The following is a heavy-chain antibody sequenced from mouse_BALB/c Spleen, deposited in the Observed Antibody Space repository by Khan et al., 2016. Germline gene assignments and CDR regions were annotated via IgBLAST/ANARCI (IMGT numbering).Heavy chain of an antibody. CDR2: IWADGRT. Sequence: QVQLKQSGPGLVAPSQSLSITCTVSGFSLTGYGVNWVRQPPGKGLEWLGKIWADGRTDYNSALKSRVSISKDNSKSQVVLKMNSLQTDDTANYYCSSDYDGFAYWGQRTLVIVSA. J-gene: IGHJ3*01. CDR3: SSDYDGFAY. V-gene: IGHV2-6-7*01. D-gene: IGHD2-12*01. CDR1: GFSLTGYG.